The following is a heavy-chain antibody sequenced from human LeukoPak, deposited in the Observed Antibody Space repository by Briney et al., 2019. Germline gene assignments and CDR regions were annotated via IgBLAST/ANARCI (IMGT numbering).Heavy chain of an antibody. CDR3: ARLKWELLVGAFDI. V-gene: IGHV4-34*01. CDR1: GFTFSSYN. CDR2: INHSGST. Sequence: PGGSLRLSCAASGFTFSSYNMNWVRQPPGKGLEWIGEINHSGSTNYNPSLKSRVTISVDTSKNQFSLKLSSVTAADTAVYYCARLKWELLVGAFDIWGQGTMVTVSS. J-gene: IGHJ3*02. D-gene: IGHD1-26*01.